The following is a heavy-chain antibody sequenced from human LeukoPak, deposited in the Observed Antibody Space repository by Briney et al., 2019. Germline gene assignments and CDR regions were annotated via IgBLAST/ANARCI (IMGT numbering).Heavy chain of an antibody. J-gene: IGHJ5*02. V-gene: IGHV1-2*02. Sequence: GASVKVSCKASGYIFTGYYMHWVRQAPGQGLEWMGWINPNSGGTNYAQKFQGRVTMTRDTSISTAYMELSRLRSDDTAVYYCARGGHYPTKYNWFDPWGQGTLVTVSS. CDR3: ARGGHYPTKYNWFDP. D-gene: IGHD1-26*01. CDR2: INPNSGGT. CDR1: GYIFTGYY.